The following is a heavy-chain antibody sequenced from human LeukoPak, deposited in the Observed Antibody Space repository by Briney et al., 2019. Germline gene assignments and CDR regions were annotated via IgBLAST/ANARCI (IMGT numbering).Heavy chain of an antibody. J-gene: IGHJ4*02. Sequence: GGSLRLSCAASGFTFSSYAMHWVRQAPGKELEWVAVISYDGSNKYYADSVKGRFTISRDNSKNTLYLQMNSLRAEDTAVYYCARDIYSSSWYERYSSGPAGYWGQGTLVTVSS. CDR2: ISYDGSNK. CDR1: GFTFSSYA. V-gene: IGHV3-30*04. CDR3: ARDIYSSSWYERYSSGPAGY. D-gene: IGHD6-13*01.